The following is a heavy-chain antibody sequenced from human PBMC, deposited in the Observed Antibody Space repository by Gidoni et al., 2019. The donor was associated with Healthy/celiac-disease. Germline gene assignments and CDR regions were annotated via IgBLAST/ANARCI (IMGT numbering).Heavy chain of an antibody. D-gene: IGHD3-22*01. CDR3: TRHTPMIAPSNYYYYMDV. Sequence: EVQLVESGGGLVQPGGSLKLSCAASGFTFSGSAMHWVRQASGKGLGWVGRIRSKANSYATAYAASVKGRFTISRDDSKNTAYLQMNSLKTEDTAVYYCTRHTPMIAPSNYYYYMDVWGKGTTVTVSS. CDR1: GFTFSGSA. CDR2: IRSKANSYAT. J-gene: IGHJ6*03. V-gene: IGHV3-73*02.